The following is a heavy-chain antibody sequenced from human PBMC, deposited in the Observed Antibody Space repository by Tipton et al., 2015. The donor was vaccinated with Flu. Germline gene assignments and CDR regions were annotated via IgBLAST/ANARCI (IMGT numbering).Heavy chain of an antibody. CDR1: GGSISSGGYY. J-gene: IGHJ3*02. V-gene: IGHV4-31*03. CDR3: ASYDHRHIYSSSWAGARRAFDI. Sequence: LRLSCTVSGGSISSGGYYWSWIRQHPGKGLEWIGYIYYSGSTYYNPSLKSRVTTSVDASKNQFSLKLSSVTAADTAVYYCASYDHRHIYSSSWAGARRAFDIWGQGTMVTVSS. CDR2: IYYSGST. D-gene: IGHD6-13*01.